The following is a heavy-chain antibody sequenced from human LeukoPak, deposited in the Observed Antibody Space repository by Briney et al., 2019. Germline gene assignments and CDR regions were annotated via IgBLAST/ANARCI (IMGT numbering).Heavy chain of an antibody. D-gene: IGHD6-19*01. CDR2: IKQDGSGK. V-gene: IGHV3-7*01. CDR1: GFTFDSYW. J-gene: IGHJ4*02. Sequence: GGSLRLSCVASGFTFDSYWMSWVRQAPGKGLEWVANIKQDGSGKYYVDSVKGRFTISRDNAKNSLYPQMNSLRAEDTAVYYCARDGRYSSAWWSYFFDYWGQGTLVTVSS. CDR3: ARDGRYSSAWWSYFFDY.